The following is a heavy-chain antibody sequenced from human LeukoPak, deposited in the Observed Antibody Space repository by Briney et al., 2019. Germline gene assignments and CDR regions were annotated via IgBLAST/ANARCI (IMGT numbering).Heavy chain of an antibody. Sequence: PGGSLRLSCAASGFTFSSCAMSWVRQAPGKGLEWVAAISGSGGSTYYADSVKGPFTISRDNSKNTLYLQMNSLRAEDTAVYYCAKKEFASSYGYTGDYWGQGTLVTVSS. CDR3: AKKEFASSYGYTGDY. D-gene: IGHD5-18*01. CDR2: ISGSGGST. J-gene: IGHJ4*02. V-gene: IGHV3-23*01. CDR1: GFTFSSCA.